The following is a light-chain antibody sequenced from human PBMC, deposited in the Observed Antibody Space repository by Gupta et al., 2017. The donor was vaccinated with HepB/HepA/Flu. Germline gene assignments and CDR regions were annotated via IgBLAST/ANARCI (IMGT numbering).Light chain of an antibody. CDR3: NSYTRRSTRYV. V-gene: IGLV2-14*01. CDR2: DVS. J-gene: IGLJ1*01. CDR1: SSDVGGYNY. Sequence: QSALTQPAPVSGSPGQSITISCAGTSSDVGGYNYVSWYQQHPGKAPKLMIYDVSNRPSGVSNRFSGSKSGNTASLTISGLQAEDEADYYCNSYTRRSTRYVFGTGTKVTVL.